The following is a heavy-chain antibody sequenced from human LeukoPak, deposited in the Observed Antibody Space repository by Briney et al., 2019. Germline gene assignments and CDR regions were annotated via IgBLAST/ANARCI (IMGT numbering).Heavy chain of an antibody. J-gene: IGHJ4*02. D-gene: IGHD6-19*01. V-gene: IGHV4-34*01. CDR3: ARAVAGCLWY. CDR1: GGSFSGYY. CDR2: INHSGST. Sequence: SETLSLTCAVYGGSFSGYYWSWIRQPPGKGLEWIGEINHSGSTNYNPSLKSRVTISVDTSKNQFSLKLSSVTAADTAVYYCARAVAGCLWYWGQGTPVTVSS.